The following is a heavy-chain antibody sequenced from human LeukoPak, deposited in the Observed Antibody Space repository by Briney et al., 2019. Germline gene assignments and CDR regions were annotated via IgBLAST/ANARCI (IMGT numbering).Heavy chain of an antibody. CDR1: GVSMSSYF. V-gene: IGHV4-4*07. J-gene: IGHJ4*02. CDR3: ARSDDFSSGWGGLGY. Sequence: SETLSLTRTVSGVSMSSYFWSWIRQPAGKGLEWIGRIYTRGNTNYNPSLKSRVTISLDTPKNQFSLKVSSVTAADTAVYYCARSDDFSSGWGGLGYWGQGTLVTVSS. CDR2: IYTRGNT. D-gene: IGHD3/OR15-3a*01.